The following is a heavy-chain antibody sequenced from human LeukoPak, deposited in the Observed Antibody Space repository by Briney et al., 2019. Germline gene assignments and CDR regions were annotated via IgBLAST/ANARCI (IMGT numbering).Heavy chain of an antibody. D-gene: IGHD3-10*01. CDR1: VGSISSSSYY. Sequence: SETLSLTCTVSVGSISSSSYYWGWIRQPPGKGLEWIGSIYYSGSTYYNPSLKSRVTISVDTSKNQFSLKLSSVTAADTAVYYCANSPYGSGSYYNGWFDPWGQGTLVTVSS. J-gene: IGHJ5*02. V-gene: IGHV4-39*01. CDR2: IYYSGST. CDR3: ANSPYGSGSYYNGWFDP.